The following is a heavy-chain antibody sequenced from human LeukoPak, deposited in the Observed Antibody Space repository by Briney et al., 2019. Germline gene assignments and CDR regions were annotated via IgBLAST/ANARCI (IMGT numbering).Heavy chain of an antibody. D-gene: IGHD2-2*01. V-gene: IGHV3-48*03. CDR1: GFTFSSYE. CDR2: ISSSGSTI. Sequence: GGSLRLSCAASGFTFSSYEMNWVRQAPGKGLEWVSYISSSGSTIYYADSVKGRFTISRDNAKNSLYLQMNSLRAEDTAVYYCARGSDCSSTSCPSYYYYSMDVWGKGTTVTVSS. CDR3: ARGSDCSSTSCPSYYYYSMDV. J-gene: IGHJ6*04.